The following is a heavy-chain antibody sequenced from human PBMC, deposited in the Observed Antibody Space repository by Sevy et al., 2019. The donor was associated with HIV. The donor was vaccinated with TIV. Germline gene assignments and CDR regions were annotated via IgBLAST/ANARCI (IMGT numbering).Heavy chain of an antibody. CDR3: AKDSADSGSYYSRRYYYYYYGMDV. V-gene: IGHV3-23*01. D-gene: IGHD3-10*01. Sequence: GGSLRLSCAASGFTFSSYAMSWVRQAPGKGLEWVSAISGSGGSTYYADSVKGRFTISRANSKNTLYLQMNSQRAEDTAVYYCAKDSADSGSYYSRRYYYYYYGMDVWGQGTTVTVSS. J-gene: IGHJ6*02. CDR1: GFTFSSYA. CDR2: ISGSGGST.